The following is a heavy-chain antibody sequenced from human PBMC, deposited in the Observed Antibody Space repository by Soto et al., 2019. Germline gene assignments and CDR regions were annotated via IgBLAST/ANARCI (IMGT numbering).Heavy chain of an antibody. V-gene: IGHV3-30*18. CDR2: ISYDGSNK. CDR3: AKDSGGSIFDAFDL. J-gene: IGHJ3*01. Sequence: GGSLRLSCAASGFTFSSYVMHWVRQAPGKGLEWVAVISYDGSNKYYPDSVKGRFTISRDNSKNTLYLQMNSLRAEDTAVYYCAKDSGGSIFDAFDLWGQGTMVTVSS. D-gene: IGHD2-8*02. CDR1: GFTFSSYV.